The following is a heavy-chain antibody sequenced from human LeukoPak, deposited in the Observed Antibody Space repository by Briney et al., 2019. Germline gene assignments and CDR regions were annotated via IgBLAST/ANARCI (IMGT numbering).Heavy chain of an antibody. J-gene: IGHJ4*02. Sequence: SQTLSVTCAISGDSVSSNSAAWNWIRQSPSRGLEWLGRTYYRSKWYNDYAVSVKSRITINPDTSKNQFSLQLNSVTPEDTAVYYCARDYDSSGYWGYYFDYWGQGTLVTVSS. CDR3: ARDYDSSGYWGYYFDY. V-gene: IGHV6-1*01. D-gene: IGHD3-22*01. CDR2: TYYRSKWYN. CDR1: GDSVSSNSAA.